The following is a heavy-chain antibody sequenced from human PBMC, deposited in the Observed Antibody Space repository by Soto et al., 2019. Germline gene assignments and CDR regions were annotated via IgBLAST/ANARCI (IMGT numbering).Heavy chain of an antibody. CDR3: ARVGANTIDY. Sequence: LSLTCTVSGGSISSGDYYWSWIRQPPGKGLEWIGYIYYSGSTYYNPSLKSRVTISVDTSKNQFSLKLSSVTAADTDVYYCARVGANTIDYWGQGTLVTVYS. D-gene: IGHD1-26*01. J-gene: IGHJ4*02. CDR1: GGSISSGDYY. V-gene: IGHV4-30-4*01. CDR2: IYYSGST.